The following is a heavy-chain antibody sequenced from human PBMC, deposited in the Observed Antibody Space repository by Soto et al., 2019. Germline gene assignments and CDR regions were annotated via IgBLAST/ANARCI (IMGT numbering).Heavy chain of an antibody. Sequence: SGPTLVNPTQTLTLTCTFSGFSLSTSGVGVGWIRQPPGKALEWLALIYWVDDKRYSPSLKSRLTIPKDNSKNQVVLTMTNMVPVDTATYYCAHSGLDYGDYFCYCCMDVWGQGTTVTVSS. V-gene: IGHV2-5*02. CDR2: IYWVDDK. CDR1: GFSLSTSGVG. D-gene: IGHD4-17*01. J-gene: IGHJ6*02. CDR3: AHSGLDYGDYFCYCCMDV.